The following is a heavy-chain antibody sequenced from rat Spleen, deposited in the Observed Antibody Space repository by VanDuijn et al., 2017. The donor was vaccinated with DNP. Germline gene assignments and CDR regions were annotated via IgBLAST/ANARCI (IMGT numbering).Heavy chain of an antibody. V-gene: IGHV5-46*01. CDR2: ISNTGDST. Sequence: EVQLVESGGGLVQPGRSMKLSCAASGFTFSDFPMAWVRQTPTKGLEWFATISNTGDSTSYRDSVKGRFTISRDNAKNTLYLQMNSLRSEDTATYYCTRVITMLVVITSWYFDFWGPGTMVTVSS. CDR1: GFTFSDFP. J-gene: IGHJ1*01. D-gene: IGHD1-12*02. CDR3: TRVITMLVVITSWYFDF.